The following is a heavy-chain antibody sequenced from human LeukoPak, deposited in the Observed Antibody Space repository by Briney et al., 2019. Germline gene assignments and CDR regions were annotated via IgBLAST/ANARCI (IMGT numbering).Heavy chain of an antibody. Sequence: GGSLRLSCAASGFTFDDYAMHWVRQAPGKGLEWVSGISWNSGSIGYAGSVKGRFTISRDNAKNSLYLQMNSLRAADTALYYCAKGCGGDCYYFDYWGQGTLVAVSS. CDR2: ISWNSGSI. J-gene: IGHJ4*02. CDR1: GFTFDDYA. CDR3: AKGCGGDCYYFDY. D-gene: IGHD2-21*02. V-gene: IGHV3-9*01.